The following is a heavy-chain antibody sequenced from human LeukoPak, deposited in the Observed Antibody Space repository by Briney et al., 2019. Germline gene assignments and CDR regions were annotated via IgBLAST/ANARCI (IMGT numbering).Heavy chain of an antibody. CDR1: GGTFSSYA. CDR2: IIPIFGTA. J-gene: IGHJ4*02. V-gene: IGHV1-69*05. D-gene: IGHD6-13*01. Sequence: SVNVSCKASGGTFSSYAISWVRQAPGQGLEWMGGIIPIFGTANYAQKFQGRVTITTDESTSTAYMELSSLRSEDTAVYYCAFQGSLVRTPVDYWGQGTLVTVSS. CDR3: AFQGSLVRTPVDY.